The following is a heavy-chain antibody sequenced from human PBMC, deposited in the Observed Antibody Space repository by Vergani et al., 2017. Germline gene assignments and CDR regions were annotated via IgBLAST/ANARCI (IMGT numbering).Heavy chain of an antibody. CDR3: ARVAPGSLRKRLLKGAFDI. V-gene: IGHV4-59*01. D-gene: IGHD2-21*01. Sequence: QVQLQESGPGLVKPSETLSLTCTVSGGSISSYYWSWIRQPPGKGLEWNGYIYYSGSTNYNPSLKSRVTISVDTSKNQFSLKLSSVTAADTAVYYCARVAPGSLRKRLLKGAFDIWGQGTMVTVSS. CDR2: IYYSGST. CDR1: GGSISSYY. J-gene: IGHJ3*02.